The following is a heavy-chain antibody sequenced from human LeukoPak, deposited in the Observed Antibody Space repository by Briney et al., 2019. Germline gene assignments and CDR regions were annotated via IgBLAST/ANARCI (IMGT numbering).Heavy chain of an antibody. D-gene: IGHD5-18*01. V-gene: IGHV3-20*04. J-gene: IGHJ4*02. CDR2: INWNGGST. CDR1: GFTFDDYG. Sequence: GGSLRLSCAASGFTFDDYGMSWARQAPGKGLEWVSGINWNGGSTGYADSVKGRFTISRDNAKNSLYLQMNSLRAEDTALFYCARRVDTSMSLDYWGQGTLVTVSS. CDR3: ARRVDTSMSLDY.